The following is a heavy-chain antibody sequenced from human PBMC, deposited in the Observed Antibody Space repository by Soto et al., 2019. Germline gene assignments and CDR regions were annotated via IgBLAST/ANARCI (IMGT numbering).Heavy chain of an antibody. CDR2: ISSNGGST. J-gene: IGHJ4*02. CDR1: GFTFSSYA. Sequence: EVQLVESGGGLVQPGGSLRLSCAASGFTFSSYAMHWVRQAPGKGLEYVSAISSNGGSTYYANSVKGRFTISRDNSKNTLYLQMGSLRAEDMAVYYCAREVHDILTGYYGYFDYWGQGTLVTVSS. CDR3: AREVHDILTGYYGYFDY. D-gene: IGHD3-9*01. V-gene: IGHV3-64*01.